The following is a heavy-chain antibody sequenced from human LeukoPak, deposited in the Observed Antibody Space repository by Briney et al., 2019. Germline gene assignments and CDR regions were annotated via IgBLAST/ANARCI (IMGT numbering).Heavy chain of an antibody. D-gene: IGHD2-21*02. CDR2: ISGSGGST. CDR1: GFTFSSYA. J-gene: IGHJ4*02. Sequence: GRSLRLSCAASGFTFSSYAMSWVRQAPGKGLEWVSAISGSGGSTYYADSVKGRFTISRDNSKNTLYLQMNSLRAEDTAVYYCAKDPGYCGGDCYNYWGQGTLVTVSS. CDR3: AKDPGYCGGDCYNY. V-gene: IGHV3-23*01.